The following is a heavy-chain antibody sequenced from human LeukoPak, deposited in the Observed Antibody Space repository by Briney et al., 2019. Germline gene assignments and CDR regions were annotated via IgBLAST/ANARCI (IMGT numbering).Heavy chain of an antibody. CDR2: INPNSGGT. CDR1: GYTFTGYY. V-gene: IGHV1-2*02. D-gene: IGHD3-9*01. J-gene: IGHJ6*02. Sequence: ASVKASCKASGYTFTGYYMHWVRQAPGQGLEWMGWINPNSGGTNYAQKFQGRVTMTRDTSISTAYMELSRLRSDDTAVYYCASRDYDILTGYFTDYGMDVWGQGTTVTVSS. CDR3: ASRDYDILTGYFTDYGMDV.